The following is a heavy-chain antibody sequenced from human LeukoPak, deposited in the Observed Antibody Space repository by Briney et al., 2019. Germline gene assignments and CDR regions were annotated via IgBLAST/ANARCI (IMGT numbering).Heavy chain of an antibody. CDR2: IRYDGSNK. V-gene: IGHV3-30*02. Sequence: GGSLRLSCAASGFTFSSYGMHWVRQAPGKGLEWVAFIRYDGSNKYYADSVKGRFTISRDNSKNTLYLQMSSLRAEDTAVYYCAKERLYSSSDWFDPWGQGTLVTVSS. J-gene: IGHJ5*02. CDR3: AKERLYSSSDWFDP. CDR1: GFTFSSYG. D-gene: IGHD6-6*01.